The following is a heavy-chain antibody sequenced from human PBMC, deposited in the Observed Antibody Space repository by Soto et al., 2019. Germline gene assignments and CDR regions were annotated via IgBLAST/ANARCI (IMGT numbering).Heavy chain of an antibody. J-gene: IGHJ4*02. CDR3: ARDPNDFWSGYLN. CDR1: GYAFTGYW. Sequence: ASVKVSCKASGYAFTGYWMHWVRQAPGQGLEWMGWINPSSGGTAYAQKFQGRVTMTRDTSISTFYMELISLRSDDTAVYYCARDPNDFWSGYLNWGQGTLVTVSA. V-gene: IGHV1-2*02. D-gene: IGHD3-3*01. CDR2: INPSSGGT.